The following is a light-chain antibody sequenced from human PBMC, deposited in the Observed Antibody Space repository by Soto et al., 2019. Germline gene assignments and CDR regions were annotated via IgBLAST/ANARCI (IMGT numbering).Light chain of an antibody. CDR3: SSYTSSGTLEV. CDR1: SSDVGGYNY. V-gene: IGLV2-14*01. CDR2: EVS. J-gene: IGLJ1*01. Sequence: QSALTQPASVSGSPGQSITISCTGSSSDVGGYNYVSWYQQHPGKAPKLMIYEVSNRPSGVSNRFSGSKSGNTASLTISGLQAKDEADYYCSSYTSSGTLEVFGTGTKLTVL.